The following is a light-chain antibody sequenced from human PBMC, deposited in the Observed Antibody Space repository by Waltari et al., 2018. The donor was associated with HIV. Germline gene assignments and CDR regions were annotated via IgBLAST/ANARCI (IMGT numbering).Light chain of an antibody. CDR2: AAS. J-gene: IGKJ1*01. Sequence: DIQMTQSPSSLSASVGDRVTITCRASQSIDNFLNWYQQRPGKAPKLLIYAASNLQSGVPPRFSGSRSGTDFTLTITSLQPEGFATYFCQQSYTYVRGFAQGTKVDIK. CDR1: QSIDNF. V-gene: IGKV1-39*01. CDR3: QQSYTYVRG.